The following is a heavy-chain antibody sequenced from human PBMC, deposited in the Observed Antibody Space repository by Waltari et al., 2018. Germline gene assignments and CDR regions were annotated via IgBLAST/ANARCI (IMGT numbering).Heavy chain of an antibody. D-gene: IGHD4-17*01. Sequence: QLQLQESGPGLVRPSETLSLTCTVSGGSITTNYHWAWIRQPPGKWLAWMGNMQYRGSTFYNPSLMSRVTISLDTSKNQFSLTLTSVDAADTAVYFCGRIAFGDDGGYFQYWGQGTLVTVSS. CDR2: MQYRGST. V-gene: IGHV4-39*01. CDR3: GRIAFGDDGGYFQY. J-gene: IGHJ1*01. CDR1: GGSITTNYH.